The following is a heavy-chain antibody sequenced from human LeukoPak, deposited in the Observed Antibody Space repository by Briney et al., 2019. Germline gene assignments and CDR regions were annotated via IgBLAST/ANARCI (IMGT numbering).Heavy chain of an antibody. Sequence: GGSLRLSCAASGFTFSSYAMSWVRQAPGKGLEWVSAISGSGGSTCYADSVKGRFTISRDNSKNTLYLQMNSLRAEDTAVYYCAKLYYYDSSGYPSFDYWGQGTLVTVSS. CDR2: ISGSGGST. J-gene: IGHJ4*02. CDR3: AKLYYYDSSGYPSFDY. D-gene: IGHD3-22*01. V-gene: IGHV3-23*01. CDR1: GFTFSSYA.